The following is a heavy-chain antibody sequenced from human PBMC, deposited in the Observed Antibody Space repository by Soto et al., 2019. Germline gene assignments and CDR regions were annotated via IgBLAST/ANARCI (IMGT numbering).Heavy chain of an antibody. J-gene: IGHJ4*02. Sequence: PGGSLRLSCEASGFTFSSYGMHWVRQAPGKGLEWVAVIWYDGSNKDYADSVKGRLTISRDNSKNTLYLQMSSLRAEDTAVYYCARAPGTAMAYFDHWGQGTLVTVSS. D-gene: IGHD5-18*01. CDR3: ARAPGTAMAYFDH. CDR1: GFTFSSYG. CDR2: IWYDGSNK. V-gene: IGHV3-33*01.